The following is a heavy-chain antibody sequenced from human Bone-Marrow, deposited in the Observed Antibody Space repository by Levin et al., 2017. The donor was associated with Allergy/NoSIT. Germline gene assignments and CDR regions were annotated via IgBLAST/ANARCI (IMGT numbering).Heavy chain of an antibody. CDR1: GGTFSSYA. CDR2: IIPIFGTA. J-gene: IGHJ4*02. V-gene: IGHV1-69*06. D-gene: IGHD3-10*01. CDR3: ARGTMVRGVTMDAYYFDY. Sequence: SVKVSCKASGGTFSSYAISWVRQAPGQGLEWMGGIIPIFGTANYAQKFQGRVTITADKSTSTAYMELSSLRSEDTAVYYCARGTMVRGVTMDAYYFDYWGQGTLVTVSS.